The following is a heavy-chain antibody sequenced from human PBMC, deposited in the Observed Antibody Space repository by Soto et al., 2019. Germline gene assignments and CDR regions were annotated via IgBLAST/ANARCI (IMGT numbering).Heavy chain of an antibody. V-gene: IGHV4-61*01. Sequence: PSETLSLTCSVSGGSVSSGSYYWGWIRQPPGKGLEWIGQVSYRGITNYDPSLKSRVTISVDTSKNQLSLNLNSVTAADTAVYYCAREFRDGYSQVARFFFDYWGQGTLVTVSS. CDR1: GGSVSSGSYY. J-gene: IGHJ4*02. D-gene: IGHD4-4*01. CDR2: VSYRGIT. CDR3: AREFRDGYSQVARFFFDY.